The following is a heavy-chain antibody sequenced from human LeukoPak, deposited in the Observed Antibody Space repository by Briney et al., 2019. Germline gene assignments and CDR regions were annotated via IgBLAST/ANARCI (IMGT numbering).Heavy chain of an antibody. CDR2: ITWNSGYK. CDR3: AKASDYGGNEFDF. Sequence: PGGSLRLSCAASGFTFEHYGTHWVRHVPGKGLEWVSYITWNSGYKGYADSVRGRFAISRDNAKKSLHLQMNSLTGDDTAFYYCAKASDYGGNEFDFWGQGALVTVSS. CDR1: GFTFEHYG. J-gene: IGHJ5*01. V-gene: IGHV3-9*01. D-gene: IGHD4-23*01.